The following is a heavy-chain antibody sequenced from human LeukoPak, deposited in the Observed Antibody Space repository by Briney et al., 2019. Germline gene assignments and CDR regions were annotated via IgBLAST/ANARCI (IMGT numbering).Heavy chain of an antibody. CDR3: ARDPSPRTSYYYYYMDV. CDR1: GITVSTNY. V-gene: IGHV3-23*01. CDR2: ISGSGGST. D-gene: IGHD2-2*01. Sequence: PGGSLRLSCAASGITVSTNYMNWVRQAPGKGLDWVSVISGSGGSTYYADSVKGRFTISRDNSKNTLYLQVNSLRAEDTAVYYCARDPSPRTSYYYYYMDVWGKGTTVTVS. J-gene: IGHJ6*03.